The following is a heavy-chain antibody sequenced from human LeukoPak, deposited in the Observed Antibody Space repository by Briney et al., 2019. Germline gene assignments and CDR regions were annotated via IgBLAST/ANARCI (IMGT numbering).Heavy chain of an antibody. D-gene: IGHD4-17*01. CDR2: IHSGGST. V-gene: IGHV3-53*01. J-gene: IGHJ4*02. CDR1: GFTVSSHY. CDR3: ATGYADYGGAADY. Sequence: GGSLRLSCAASGFTVSSHYMSWVRQAPGKGLEWVSVIHSGGSTYYADSVKGRFTISRDNLKNTLYLQMNSLRAEDTAVYYCATGYADYGGAADYWGQGTLVTVSS.